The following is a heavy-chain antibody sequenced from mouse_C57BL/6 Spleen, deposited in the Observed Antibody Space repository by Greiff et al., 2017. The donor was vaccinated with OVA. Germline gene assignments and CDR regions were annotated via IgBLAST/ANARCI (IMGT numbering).Heavy chain of an antibody. D-gene: IGHD2-4*01. CDR3: ARSEDYDDYFDY. CDR1: GYTFTSYW. V-gene: IGHV1-52*01. J-gene: IGHJ2*01. CDR2: IDPSDSET. Sequence: VQLQQPGAELVRPGSSVKLSCKASGYTFTSYWMHWVKQRPIRGLEWIGNIDPSDSETHYNQKFKDKATLTVDKSSSTAYMQLSSLTSEDSAVYYCARSEDYDDYFDYWGQGTTLTVSS.